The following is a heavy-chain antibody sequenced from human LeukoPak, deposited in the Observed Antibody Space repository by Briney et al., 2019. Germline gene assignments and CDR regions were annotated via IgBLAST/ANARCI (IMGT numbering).Heavy chain of an antibody. J-gene: IGHJ4*02. D-gene: IGHD6-19*01. CDR1: GFTFSSYS. CDR3: ARVPYSSGWYSYFDY. CDR2: ISSSSTI. V-gene: IGHV3-48*01. Sequence: PGGSLRLSCAASGFTFSSYSMNWVRQAPGKGLEWVSYISSSSTIYYADSVKGRFTVSRDNAKNSLYLQMNSLRAEDTAVYYCARVPYSSGWYSYFDYWGQGTLVTVSS.